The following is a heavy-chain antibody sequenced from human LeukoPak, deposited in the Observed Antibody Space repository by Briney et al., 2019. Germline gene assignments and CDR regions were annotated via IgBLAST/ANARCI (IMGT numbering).Heavy chain of an antibody. CDR3: ARFPQGGYNYFDY. Sequence: SETLSLTCTVSGDSISSYYWNWIRQPPGKGLEWIGYIYYSGTTNYNPSLKSRVTISVHTSKNQFSLKLSSVTAADTAVYYCARFPQGGYNYFDYWGQGTLVTVSS. J-gene: IGHJ4*02. CDR2: IYYSGTT. CDR1: GDSISSYY. V-gene: IGHV4-59*01. D-gene: IGHD5-24*01.